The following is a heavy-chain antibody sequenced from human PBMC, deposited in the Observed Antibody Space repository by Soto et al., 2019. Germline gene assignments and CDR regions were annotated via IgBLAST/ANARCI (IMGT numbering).Heavy chain of an antibody. D-gene: IGHD3-10*01. CDR1: GFTFSDYN. CDR3: ARVLLWFGELRDYGMDV. Sequence: NPGGSLRLSCAASGFTFSDYNMNWVRQAPGKGLEWVSSISRSSKYKSYTDPVKGRFTISRDNAKKSLYLQMNSLRADDTAVYYCARVLLWFGELRDYGMDVWGRGTAVTVSS. J-gene: IGHJ6*02. V-gene: IGHV3-21*01. CDR2: ISRSSKYK.